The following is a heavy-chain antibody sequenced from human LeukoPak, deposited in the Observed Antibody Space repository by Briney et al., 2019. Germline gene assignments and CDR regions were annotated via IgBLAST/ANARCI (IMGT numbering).Heavy chain of an antibody. CDR1: GYTFTSYD. CDR3: ARGISMVRGVRALGY. CDR2: MNPNSGNT. V-gene: IGHV1-8*01. J-gene: IGHJ4*02. Sequence: ASVKVSCKASGYTFTSYDINWVRQATGRGLEWMGWMNPNSGNTGYAQKFQGRVTMTRNTSISTAYMELSSLRSEDTAVYYCARGISMVRGVRALGYWGQGTLVTVSS. D-gene: IGHD3-10*01.